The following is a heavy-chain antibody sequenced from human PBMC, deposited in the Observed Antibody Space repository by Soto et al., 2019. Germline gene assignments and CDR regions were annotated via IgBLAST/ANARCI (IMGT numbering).Heavy chain of an antibody. V-gene: IGHV3-23*01. Sequence: SLRLSCAASGFTFSSYAMSWVRQAPGKGLEWVSAISGSGGSTYYADSVKGRFTISRDNSKNTLYLQMSSLRSEDTAVYYCATLGLKYQLQGWFDPWGQGTLVTVSS. CDR3: ATLGLKYQLQGWFDP. J-gene: IGHJ5*02. CDR1: GFTFSSYA. D-gene: IGHD2-2*01. CDR2: ISGSGGST.